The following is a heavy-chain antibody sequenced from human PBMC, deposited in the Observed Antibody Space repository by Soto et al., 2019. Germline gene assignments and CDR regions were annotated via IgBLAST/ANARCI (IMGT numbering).Heavy chain of an antibody. CDR1: GFTFSSYA. Sequence: VQLVESGGGLVQPGGSLRLSCVASGFTFSSYAMHWVRQAPGKGLEWVAVISYDGSNKYYADSVKGRFTISRDNSKNTLYLQMNSLRAEDTAVYYCARDRARYSSSMLDAFDIWGQGTMVTVSS. V-gene: IGHV3-30-3*01. CDR3: ARDRARYSSSMLDAFDI. D-gene: IGHD6-6*01. J-gene: IGHJ3*02. CDR2: ISYDGSNK.